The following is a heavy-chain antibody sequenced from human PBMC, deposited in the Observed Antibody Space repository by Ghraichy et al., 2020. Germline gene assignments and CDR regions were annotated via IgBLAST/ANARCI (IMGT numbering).Heavy chain of an antibody. Sequence: LSLTCAASGFTLSSYAMHWVRQAPGKGLEWVAVISYDGSIKWYADSVKGRFTISRDNSKNTLYLQMNSLKPEDTGVYYCARDEAVEVATMIDYWGQGTLVTVSS. CDR2: ISYDGSIK. J-gene: IGHJ4*02. D-gene: IGHD5-24*01. CDR1: GFTLSSYA. V-gene: IGHV3-30*03. CDR3: ARDEAVEVATMIDY.